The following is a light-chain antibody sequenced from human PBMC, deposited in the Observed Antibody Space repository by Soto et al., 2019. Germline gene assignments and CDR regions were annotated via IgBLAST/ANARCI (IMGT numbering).Light chain of an antibody. V-gene: IGLV2-8*01. Sequence: QSALTQPPSASGSPGQSVTISCTGTSSDVGGYNYVSWYQQHPGKAPKLILYEISERPSGVPDRFSGSRSGNTASLTVSGLQAEDEADYYCSSYAGNNNRVFGTGTKLTVL. CDR1: SSDVGGYNY. CDR3: SSYAGNNNRV. J-gene: IGLJ1*01. CDR2: EIS.